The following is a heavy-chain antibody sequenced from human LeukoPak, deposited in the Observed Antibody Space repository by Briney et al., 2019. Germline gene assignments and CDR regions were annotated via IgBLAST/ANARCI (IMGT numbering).Heavy chain of an antibody. CDR1: GGSISSGSYY. Sequence: SETLSLTCTVSGGSISSGSYYWSWIRQPAGKGLEWIGRIYTSGSTNYNPSLKSRVTISVDTSKNQFSLKLSSVTAADTAVYYCARALSSTGYDFWVRADAFDIWGQGTMVTVSS. J-gene: IGHJ3*02. V-gene: IGHV4-61*02. CDR2: IYTSGST. D-gene: IGHD3-3*01. CDR3: ARALSSTGYDFWVRADAFDI.